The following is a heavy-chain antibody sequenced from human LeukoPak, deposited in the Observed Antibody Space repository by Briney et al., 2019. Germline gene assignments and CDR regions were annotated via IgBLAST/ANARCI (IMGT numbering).Heavy chain of an antibody. CDR2: ISYDGSTK. CDR1: GFTFSSYG. V-gene: IGHV3-30*03. Sequence: GGSLRLSCAASGFTFSSYGFQWVRQAPGKGLEWVAIISYDGSTKYYGDSVRGRFTVSRDNSKNTVYLQMNSLRADDTAVYYCARDRDLGVVSPWCDYWGQGVLVTVSS. J-gene: IGHJ4*02. D-gene: IGHD3-3*01. CDR3: ARDRDLGVVSPWCDY.